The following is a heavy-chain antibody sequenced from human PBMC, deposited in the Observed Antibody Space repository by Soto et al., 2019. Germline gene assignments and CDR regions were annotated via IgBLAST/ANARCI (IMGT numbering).Heavy chain of an antibody. V-gene: IGHV3-30*18. D-gene: IGHD2-2*01. J-gene: IGHJ4*02. CDR3: AKDPSIRGIVIDPTAMGY. CDR1: GFSFSSYG. CDR2: ISYDGSNE. Sequence: LRLSCAASGFSFSSYGMHWVRQAPGMGLEWVALISYDGSNEHYADSVKGRFTISRDNSKNMLYLQMNGLRAEDTAMYYCAKDPSIRGIVIDPTAMGYWGQGTLVTVSS.